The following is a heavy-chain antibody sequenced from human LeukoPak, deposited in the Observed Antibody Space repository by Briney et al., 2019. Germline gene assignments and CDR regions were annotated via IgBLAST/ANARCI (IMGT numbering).Heavy chain of an antibody. CDR1: GFTFGDYT. V-gene: IGHV3-49*04. Sequence: DPGGSLRLSCTASGFTFGDYTMNWVRQAPWKGLERVGFIRSKAYGGTTEYAATVKGRLTISRDDFKSIDYLQMNSLKTEDTAVYYCSRDPGGTYSGYNFLDYWGQGKLVTVSS. J-gene: IGHJ4*02. CDR2: IRSKAYGGTT. CDR3: SRDPGGTYSGYNFLDY. D-gene: IGHD5-12*01.